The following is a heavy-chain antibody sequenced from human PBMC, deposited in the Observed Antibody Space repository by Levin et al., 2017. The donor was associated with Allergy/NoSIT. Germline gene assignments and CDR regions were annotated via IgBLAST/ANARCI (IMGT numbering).Heavy chain of an antibody. CDR1: GFILNGYS. D-gene: IGHD5-18*01. CDR3: ARSGTAMSDTYNWFDP. Sequence: EASVKVSCAASGFILNGYSMNWVRLAPGKGLEWVSSISGSSNYVYYADSVKGRFTISRDNAENSLFLQMNSLRAEDTALYFCARSGTAMSDTYNWFDPWGQGTLVTVSS. J-gene: IGHJ5*02. CDR2: ISGSSNYV. V-gene: IGHV3-21*01.